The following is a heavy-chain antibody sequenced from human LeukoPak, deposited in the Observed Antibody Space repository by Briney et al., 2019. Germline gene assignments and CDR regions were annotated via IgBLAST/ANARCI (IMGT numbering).Heavy chain of an antibody. J-gene: IGHJ3*02. D-gene: IGHD3-22*01. Sequence: SETLSLTCAVSGGSISSSNWWSWVRQPPGKGLEWIGEIYHSGSTNYNPSLKSRVTISVDKSKNQFSLKLSSVTAADTAVYYCARARGSPGNGFVVVVHDAFDIWGQGTMVTVSS. CDR3: ARARGSPGNGFVVVVHDAFDI. V-gene: IGHV4-4*02. CDR2: IYHSGST. CDR1: GGSISSSNW.